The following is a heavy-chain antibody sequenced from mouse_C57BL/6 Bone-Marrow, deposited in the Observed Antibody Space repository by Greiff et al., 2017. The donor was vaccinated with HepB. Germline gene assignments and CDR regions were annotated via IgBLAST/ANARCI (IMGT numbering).Heavy chain of an antibody. CDR3: VRHEDYGKAMDY. V-gene: IGHV10-1*01. CDR1: GFSFNTYA. Sequence: EVNVVESGGGLVQPKGSLKLSCAASGFSFNTYAMNWVRQAPGKGLEWVARIRSKSNNYATYYADSVKDRFTISRDDSESMLYLQMNNLKTEDTAMYYCVRHEDYGKAMDYWGQGTSVTVSS. D-gene: IGHD2-1*01. J-gene: IGHJ4*01. CDR2: IRSKSNNYAT.